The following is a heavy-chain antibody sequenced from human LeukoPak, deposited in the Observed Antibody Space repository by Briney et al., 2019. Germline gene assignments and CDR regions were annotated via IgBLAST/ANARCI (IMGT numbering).Heavy chain of an antibody. D-gene: IGHD6-19*01. CDR2: IAADGGVK. Sequence: PGTSLRLACSASGFTFHDHVIAWVHQAPGKGLELVAVIAADGGVKQYADFVKGRFSLSRDNSKNTLFLEMNGMTVEDTAVYYCAREATWGQWYFDLWGQGAPVTVSS. CDR1: GFTFHDHV. V-gene: IGHV3-30*03. J-gene: IGHJ4*02. CDR3: AREATWGQWYFDL.